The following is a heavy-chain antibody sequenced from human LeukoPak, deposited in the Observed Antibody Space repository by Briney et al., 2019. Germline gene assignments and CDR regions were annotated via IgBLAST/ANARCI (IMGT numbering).Heavy chain of an antibody. V-gene: IGHV4-30-4*01. CDR2: IYYSGST. J-gene: IGHJ4*02. Sequence: PSETLSLTCTVSGGSISSGDYYWSWIRQPPGKGLEWIGYIYYSGSTYYNPSLKSRVTISVDTSKNQFSLKLSSVTAADTAVYYCARGSGDYAPYYFDYWGQGTLVTVSS. CDR3: ARGSGDYAPYYFDY. D-gene: IGHD4-17*01. CDR1: GGSISSGDYY.